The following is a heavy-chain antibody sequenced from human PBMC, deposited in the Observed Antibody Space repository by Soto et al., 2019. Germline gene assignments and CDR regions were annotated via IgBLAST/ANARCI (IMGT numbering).Heavy chain of an antibody. CDR3: GGDGGGVRWFDP. Sequence: QVQLVESGGGVVQPGRSLRLSCVTSGFTFSSYGMHWVRQAPGKGLEWVAVIWYDGSKKYYADSVKGRFTISRDNFKNTLYLQTNSLRAEDTAVYYCGGDGGGVRWFDPWGQGTLVTVSS. CDR2: IWYDGSKK. J-gene: IGHJ5*02. D-gene: IGHD3-10*01. V-gene: IGHV3-33*01. CDR1: GFTFSSYG.